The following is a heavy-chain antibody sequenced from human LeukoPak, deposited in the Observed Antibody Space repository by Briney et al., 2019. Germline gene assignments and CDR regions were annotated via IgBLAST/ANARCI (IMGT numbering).Heavy chain of an antibody. J-gene: IGHJ4*02. CDR2: IHYTGSA. CDR1: GGSMSNNY. Sequence: SETLSLTCTVSGGSMSNNYWSWIRQTPGKGLEWIGYIHYTGSATYNPSLKSRVTISVDTSNNHFSLKLRSVTAADTAVYYCARGGWSVDFWGQGTLVTVSS. CDR3: ARGGWSVDF. D-gene: IGHD2-15*01. V-gene: IGHV4-59*08.